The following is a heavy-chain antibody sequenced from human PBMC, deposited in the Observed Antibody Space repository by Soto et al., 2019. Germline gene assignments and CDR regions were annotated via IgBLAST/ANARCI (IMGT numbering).Heavy chain of an antibody. J-gene: IGHJ6*03. CDR1: GYTFTSYA. CDR2: INAGNGNT. CDR3: ARPAGGYYYYYMDV. V-gene: IGHV1-3*01. Sequence: ASVKVSCKACGYTFTSYAMHWVRQAPGQRLEWMGWINAGNGNTKYSQKFQGRVTITRDTSASTAYMELSSLRSEDTAVYYCARPAGGYYYYYMDVWGKWTTVTVSS. D-gene: IGHD2-2*01.